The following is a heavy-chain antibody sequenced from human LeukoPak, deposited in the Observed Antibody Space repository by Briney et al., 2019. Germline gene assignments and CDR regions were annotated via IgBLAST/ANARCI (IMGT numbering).Heavy chain of an antibody. J-gene: IGHJ3*02. CDR1: GYSISSGYY. Sequence: SETLSLTCTVSGYSISSGYYWGWIRQPPGKGLEWIGSIYHSGSTYYNPSLKSRVTISVDTSKNQFSLRLSSVTAADTAVYYCARDPRAFDIWGQGTMVTVSS. V-gene: IGHV4-38-2*02. CDR3: ARDPRAFDI. CDR2: IYHSGST.